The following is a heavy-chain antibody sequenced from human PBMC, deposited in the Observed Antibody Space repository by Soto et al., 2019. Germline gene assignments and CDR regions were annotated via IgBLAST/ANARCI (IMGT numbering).Heavy chain of an antibody. Sequence: QVQLAESGGGVVQPGRSLRLSCIGSGFRFSDYGMHWVRQAPGKGLEWVAMMSFDGTYKYSADSVKGQFIISRDNSKNTLFLQMNSLRAEDTAVYYCAKDRRDGEYNSVYDFWGQGTLVTVSS. J-gene: IGHJ4*02. CDR3: AKDRRDGEYNSVYDF. V-gene: IGHV3-30*18. D-gene: IGHD4-17*01. CDR1: GFRFSDYG. CDR2: MSFDGTYK.